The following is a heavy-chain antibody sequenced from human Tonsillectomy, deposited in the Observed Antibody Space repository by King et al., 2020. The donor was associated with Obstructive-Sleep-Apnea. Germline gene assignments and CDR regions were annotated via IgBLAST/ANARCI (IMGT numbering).Heavy chain of an antibody. Sequence: QVQLQQWGAGLLKPSETLSLTCAVYGGSFSGYYWSWIRQPPGKGLEWIGEINHSGSTNYNPSLKSRVTISVDTSKNQFSLKLSSVTAAETAVYYCAREGSANYYYYGMDVWGQGTTVTVSS. V-gene: IGHV4-34*01. CDR3: AREGSANYYYYGMDV. D-gene: IGHD3-10*01. CDR2: INHSGST. CDR1: GGSFSGYY. J-gene: IGHJ6*02.